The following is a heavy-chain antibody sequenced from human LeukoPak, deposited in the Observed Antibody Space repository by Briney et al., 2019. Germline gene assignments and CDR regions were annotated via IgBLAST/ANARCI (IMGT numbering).Heavy chain of an antibody. V-gene: IGHV5-51*01. D-gene: IGHD3-3*01. CDR1: GYSFTSYW. Sequence: GESPKISCKGSGYSFTSYWIAWVRQMPGKGLEWMGIIYPRDSETRYSPSFQGQVTISADKSISTAYLQWSSLKASDTAMYYCARLNDFWSGYLKYYFDYWGLGTLVTVSS. CDR3: ARLNDFWSGYLKYYFDY. J-gene: IGHJ4*02. CDR2: IYPRDSET.